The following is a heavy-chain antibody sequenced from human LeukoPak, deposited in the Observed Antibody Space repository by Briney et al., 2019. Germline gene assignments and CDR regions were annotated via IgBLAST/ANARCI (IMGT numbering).Heavy chain of an antibody. J-gene: IGHJ2*01. CDR2: ISSSSSTI. Sequence: GGSLRLSCAASGLTFSSYSMNWVRQAPGKGLEWVSYISSSSSTIYYADSVKGRFTISRDNAKNSLYLQMNSLRAEDTAVYYCARDIGYCSSTSHGYWYFDLWGRGTLVTVSS. CDR3: ARDIGYCSSTSHGYWYFDL. V-gene: IGHV3-48*04. D-gene: IGHD2-2*01. CDR1: GLTFSSYS.